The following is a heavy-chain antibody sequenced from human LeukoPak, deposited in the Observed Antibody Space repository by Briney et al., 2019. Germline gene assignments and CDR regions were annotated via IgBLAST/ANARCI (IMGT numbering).Heavy chain of an antibody. CDR1: GGSISSGGYY. V-gene: IGHV4-31*03. J-gene: IGHJ5*02. Sequence: PSETLSLTCTVSGGSISSGGYYWSWIRQHPGEGLEWIGYIYYSGSTYYNPSLKSRVTISVDTSKNQSSLKLSSVTAADTAVYYCARALTPDNWFDPWGQGTLVTVSS. CDR2: IYYSGST. CDR3: ARALTPDNWFDP.